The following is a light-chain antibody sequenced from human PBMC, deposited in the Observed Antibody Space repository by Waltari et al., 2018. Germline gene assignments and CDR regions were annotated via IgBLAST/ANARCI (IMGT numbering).Light chain of an antibody. CDR3: NSRDSSGNHLV. V-gene: IGLV3-19*01. Sequence: SSELTQAPAVSVALGQTVRITCHGDSLRSYYASWYQQKPGQAPVLVIYGKNNRPAGIQAALSGSSSGNTASLTSAGAQAEDEADYYCNSRDSSGNHLVFGGGTKLTVL. J-gene: IGLJ2*01. CDR1: SLRSYY. CDR2: GKN.